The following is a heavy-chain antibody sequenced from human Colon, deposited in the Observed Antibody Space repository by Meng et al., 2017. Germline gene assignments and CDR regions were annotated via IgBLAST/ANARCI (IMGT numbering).Heavy chain of an antibody. Sequence: GGSLRLSFAASGFTFSSYAMHWVRQDPGKGLEWVAVISYDGSDKYYADSVKGRFTISRDNSKNTLYLQMNSLRAEDTAVYYCARGAVAGISSSYWYFDLWGRGTLVTVSS. V-gene: IGHV3-30*01. CDR1: GFTFSSYA. J-gene: IGHJ2*01. CDR3: ARGAVAGISSSYWYFDL. D-gene: IGHD6-19*01. CDR2: ISYDGSDK.